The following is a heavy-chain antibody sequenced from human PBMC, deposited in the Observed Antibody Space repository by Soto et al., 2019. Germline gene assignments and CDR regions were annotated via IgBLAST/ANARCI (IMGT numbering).Heavy chain of an antibody. CDR2: IYYSGST. CDR1: GGSISSGDYY. Sequence: SETLSLTCTVSGGSISSGDYYWSWIRQPPGKGLEWIGYIYYSGSTYYNPSLKSRVTISVDTSKNQFSLKLSSVTAADTAVYYCARGLWGYDSSGYYRSKYYFDYWGQGTLVTVSS. J-gene: IGHJ4*02. V-gene: IGHV4-30-4*01. D-gene: IGHD3-22*01. CDR3: ARGLWGYDSSGYYRSKYYFDY.